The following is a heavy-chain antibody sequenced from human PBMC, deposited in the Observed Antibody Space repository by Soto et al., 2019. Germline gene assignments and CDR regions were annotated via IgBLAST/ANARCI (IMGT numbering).Heavy chain of an antibody. J-gene: IGHJ5*02. D-gene: IGHD4-17*01. Sequence: QVQLQESGPGLLKPSQTLSLTCTVSGDSISRGGYYWSWIRQHPGKGLEWIGYIFYSGTTYYNPSLKGRISISVGTSENHFSLSLTSVTAADTAVYYCARVQPYDYGANSGWLDPWGQGTLVTVSS. CDR2: IFYSGTT. CDR3: ARVQPYDYGANSGWLDP. CDR1: GDSISRGGYY. V-gene: IGHV4-31*03.